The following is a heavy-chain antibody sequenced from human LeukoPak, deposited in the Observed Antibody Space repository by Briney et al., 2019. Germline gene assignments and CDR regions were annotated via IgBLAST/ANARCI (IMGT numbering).Heavy chain of an antibody. CDR3: AKGYGSGRNYGMDV. CDR2: IYSGGST. CDR1: GFTVSSNY. V-gene: IGHV3-53*01. Sequence: PGGSLRLSCAASGFTVSSNYINWVRQAPGKGLEWVSVIYSGGSTYYADSVKGRFTISRDNSKNTLYLQMNSLRAEDTAVYYCAKGYGSGRNYGMDVWGQGTTVTVSS. J-gene: IGHJ6*02. D-gene: IGHD3-10*01.